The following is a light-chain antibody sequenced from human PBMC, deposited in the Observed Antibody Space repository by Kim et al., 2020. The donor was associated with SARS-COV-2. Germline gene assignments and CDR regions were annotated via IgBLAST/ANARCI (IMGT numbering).Light chain of an antibody. J-gene: IGLJ1*01. CDR1: NVRSKS. V-gene: IGLV3-21*04. Sequence: APGKTARMTCGENNVRSKSGHWYQNKPGQAPVLIIYYNSDRASGIPERFSCSNSGNTATLTFSRVEAGDEADYYCQVWNSDIDQYVFGTGTKVTVL. CDR3: QVWNSDIDQYV. CDR2: YNS.